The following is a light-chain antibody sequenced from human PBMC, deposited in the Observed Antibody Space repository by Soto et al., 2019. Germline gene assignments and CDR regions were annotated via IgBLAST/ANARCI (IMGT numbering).Light chain of an antibody. CDR2: GAT. CDR1: QIVSDN. Sequence: EIVMTQSPATLSVSPGERATLSCRASQIVSDNYLAWYQQKPGQAPRLLIHGATTRATGIPARFSGSGSGTEFTLTISSLQSEDFAVYYCQQYKNWPHTFGQGTKVDIK. V-gene: IGKV3-15*01. CDR3: QQYKNWPHT. J-gene: IGKJ1*01.